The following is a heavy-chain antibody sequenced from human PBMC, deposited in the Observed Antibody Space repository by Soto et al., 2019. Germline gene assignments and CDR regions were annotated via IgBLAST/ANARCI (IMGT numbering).Heavy chain of an antibody. Sequence: QVQLVQSGAEVKKPGASVKVSCKASGYTFTTYDISWVRQAPGQGLEWMGWISGYNGSTNYAQKLQGRDTMTTDTSTSTAYMELRSLRSDDTAVYYCANTMVRGVQVHYFDYWGQGTLVTVSS. J-gene: IGHJ4*02. D-gene: IGHD3-10*01. CDR3: ANTMVRGVQVHYFDY. CDR2: ISGYNGST. CDR1: GYTFTTYD. V-gene: IGHV1-18*01.